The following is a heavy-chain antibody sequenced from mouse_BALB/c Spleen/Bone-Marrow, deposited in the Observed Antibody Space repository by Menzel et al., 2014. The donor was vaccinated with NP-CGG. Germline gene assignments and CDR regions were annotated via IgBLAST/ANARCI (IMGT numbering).Heavy chain of an antibody. CDR2: INPDSRTI. Sequence: DVKLQKSGGGLVQPGGSLKLSCATSGFDFSRYWMSWVRQAPGKGLEWIGEINPDSRTINYSPTLKDKFIISRDNAKNTLYLRLNKVRSEDTALYYCARPDYYGYLNYWGQGTTLAVSS. V-gene: IGHV4-1*02. CDR3: ARPDYYGYLNY. J-gene: IGHJ2*01. CDR1: GFDFSRYW. D-gene: IGHD1-1*01.